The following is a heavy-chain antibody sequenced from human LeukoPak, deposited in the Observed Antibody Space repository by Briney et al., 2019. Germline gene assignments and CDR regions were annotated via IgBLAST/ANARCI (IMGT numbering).Heavy chain of an antibody. V-gene: IGHV4-39*07. Sequence: PSETLSLTCTVSGGSISSGSYYWGWIRQPPGKGLEWIVEINHSGSTNYNPSLKSRVTISVDTSKNQFSLKLSSVTAADTAVYYCARPISSSSWYDVGDYWGQGTLVTVSS. CDR2: INHSGST. D-gene: IGHD6-13*01. J-gene: IGHJ4*02. CDR1: GGSISSGSYY. CDR3: ARPISSSSWYDVGDY.